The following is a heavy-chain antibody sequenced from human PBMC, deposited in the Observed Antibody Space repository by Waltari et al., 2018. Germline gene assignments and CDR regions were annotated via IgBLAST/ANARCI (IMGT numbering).Heavy chain of an antibody. V-gene: IGHV4-38-2*01. D-gene: IGHD6-6*01. Sequence: QVQLQESGPGLVKPSETLSLTCDVSGYSIINGYYWGWIRQPPGKGLEWIGSNYHSGSTYKPPSLKSRLTISFATSKNQFSLKLSSVTAADTAVFCCARHPEQLVGYWYFDHWGRGTLVTVSS. CDR3: ARHPEQLVGYWYFDH. J-gene: IGHJ2*01. CDR2: NYHSGST. CDR1: GYSIINGYY.